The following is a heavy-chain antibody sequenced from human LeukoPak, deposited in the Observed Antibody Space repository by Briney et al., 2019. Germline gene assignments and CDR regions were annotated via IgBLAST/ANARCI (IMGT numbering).Heavy chain of an antibody. CDR2: IIPIFGTA. J-gene: IGHJ4*02. D-gene: IGHD2-8*02. V-gene: IGHV1-69*13. CDR1: GGSFSRYA. Sequence: ASVKVSCKASGGSFSRYAISWVRQAPGQGLEWTGGIIPIFGTANYAQKFQGRVTITADGSTRTAYMELRTLRSEDTAIYYCARGSGETGGYYYVYWGRGTPVTVSS. CDR3: ARGSGETGGYYYVY.